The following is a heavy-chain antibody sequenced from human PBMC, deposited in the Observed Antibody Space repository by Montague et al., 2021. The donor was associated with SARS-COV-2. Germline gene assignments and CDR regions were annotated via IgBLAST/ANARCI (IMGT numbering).Heavy chain of an antibody. CDR1: GGSISSSSYY. V-gene: IGHV4-61*05. D-gene: IGHD6-19*01. Sequence: SETLSLTCTVSGGSISSSSYYWGWIRQPPGKGLEWLGYIFSSGTATYNASLRSRLTISVDTSTYQFSLKVTSVTTADTATYYCARGEVAGPFDYWGRGTLVTVSS. CDR2: IFSSGTA. J-gene: IGHJ4*02. CDR3: ARGEVAGPFDY.